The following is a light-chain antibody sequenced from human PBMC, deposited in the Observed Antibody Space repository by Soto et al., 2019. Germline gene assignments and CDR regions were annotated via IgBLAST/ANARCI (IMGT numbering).Light chain of an antibody. CDR2: AAS. CDR1: QGISTY. CDR3: QQSYGTTWT. Sequence: DIQMTQSPSSLSASVGDRVTITCRASQGISTYLNWYHQKPGKAPKLLIYAASSLQSGVPSRFSGSGSETDFTLTISSLQPEDFATYSCQQSYGTTWTFGQGTKVEIK. J-gene: IGKJ1*01. V-gene: IGKV1-39*01.